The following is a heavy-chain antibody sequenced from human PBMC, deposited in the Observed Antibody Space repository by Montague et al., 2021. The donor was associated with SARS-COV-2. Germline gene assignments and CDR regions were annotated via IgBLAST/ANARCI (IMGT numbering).Heavy chain of an antibody. J-gene: IGHJ3*02. CDR3: ARAATITMIVVVIDAFDX. CDR1: GGSISSGGYY. D-gene: IGHD3-22*01. CDR2: IYYSGST. V-gene: IGHV4-31*03. Sequence: TLSLTCTVSGGSISSGGYYWSWIRQHPGKGLEWIGYIYYSGSTYYNPSLKSRVTISVDTSKNQFSLKLSSVTAADTAVYYCARAATITMIVVVIDAFDXWGQGTMVTVPS.